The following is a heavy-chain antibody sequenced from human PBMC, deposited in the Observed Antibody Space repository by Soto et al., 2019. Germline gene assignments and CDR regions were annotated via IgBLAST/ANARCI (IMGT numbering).Heavy chain of an antibody. J-gene: IGHJ4*02. CDR1: GGTLINYP. D-gene: IGHD2-2*01. CDR3: ARDNEYQLLSSAFDY. Sequence: QVQLVQSGAEVKKPGSSVKVSCKASGGTLINYPISWVRQAPGQGLEWMGGITPIFGTAHYARKFQGRVTITADESTGTAYMELTSLRSEDTAVYYCARDNEYQLLSSAFDYWGQGTLVTVSS. V-gene: IGHV1-69*01. CDR2: ITPIFGTA.